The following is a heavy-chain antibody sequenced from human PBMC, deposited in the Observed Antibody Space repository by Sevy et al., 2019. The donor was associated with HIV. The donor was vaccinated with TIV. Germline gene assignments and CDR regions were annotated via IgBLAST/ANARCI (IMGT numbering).Heavy chain of an antibody. J-gene: IGHJ5*02. CDR3: AVSSGRYAKFDP. CDR2: ISGRGETT. V-gene: IGHV3-23*01. D-gene: IGHD3-16*01. CDR1: GFIFSSHI. Sequence: GGSLRLSCAASGFIFSSHIMSWVRQAPGKGLEWVSAISGRGETTYFADSVKGRFTLSRDNSNNTLYLQMSSLKAEDTAVYYCAVSSGRYAKFDPWGQGILVTVSS.